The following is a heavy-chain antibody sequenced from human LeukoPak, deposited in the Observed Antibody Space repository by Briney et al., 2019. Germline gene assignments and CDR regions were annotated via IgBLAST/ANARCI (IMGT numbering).Heavy chain of an antibody. V-gene: IGHV1-2*02. CDR1: GYTFTGYY. CDR2: INPNSGGT. D-gene: IGHD3-22*01. Sequence: ASVKVSCKASGYTFTGYYMHWMRQAPGQGLEWMGWINPNSGGTKYAQKFQGRVNMTRDTSISTAYMELSRVRSDDTAVYYCARFTSGYYGYFDYWGQGTLVTVSS. J-gene: IGHJ4*02. CDR3: ARFTSGYYGYFDY.